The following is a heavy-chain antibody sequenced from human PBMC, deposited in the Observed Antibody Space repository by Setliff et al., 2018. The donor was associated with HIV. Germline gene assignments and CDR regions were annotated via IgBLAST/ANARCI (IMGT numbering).Heavy chain of an antibody. J-gene: IGHJ4*02. CDR1: GYTFAGYH. V-gene: IGHV1-2*02. CDR3: ARRMAARLALEY. Sequence: GASVKVSCKTSGYTFAGYHIHWVRQAPGQGLEWMGWLNPGSGGTNYAQKFQGRVTMTRDTSINTAYMELNRLRSDDTAVYYCARRMAARLALEYWGQGTLVTVSS. CDR2: LNPGSGGT. D-gene: IGHD6-6*01.